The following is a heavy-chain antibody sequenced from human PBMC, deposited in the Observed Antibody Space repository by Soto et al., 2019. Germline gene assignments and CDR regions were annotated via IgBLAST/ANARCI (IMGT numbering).Heavy chain of an antibody. J-gene: IGHJ3*02. D-gene: IGHD6-6*01. CDR2: IYYSGST. Sequence: SETLSLTCTVSGGSISSCGYYWSWIRQHPGKGLEWIGYIYYSGSTYYNPSLKSRVTISVDTSKNQFSLKLSSVTAADTAVYYCAREIIAARPEYAFDIWGQGTMVTVSS. CDR3: AREIIAARPEYAFDI. CDR1: GGSISSCGYY. V-gene: IGHV4-31*03.